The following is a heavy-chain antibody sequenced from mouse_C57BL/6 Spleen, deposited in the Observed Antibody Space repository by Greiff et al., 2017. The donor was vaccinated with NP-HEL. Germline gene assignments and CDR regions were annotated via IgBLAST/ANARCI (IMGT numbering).Heavy chain of an antibody. V-gene: IGHV1-64*01. CDR3: ARENYAAWFAY. J-gene: IGHJ3*01. CDR2: IHPNSGST. Sequence: VQLQQPGAELVKPGASVKLSCKASGYTFTSYWMHWVKQRPGQGLEWIGMIHPNSGSTYYNEKFKSKATLTVDKSSSTAYMQLSSLTSEDSAVYYSARENYAAWFAYWGQGTLVTVSA. D-gene: IGHD2-4*01. CDR1: GYTFTSYW.